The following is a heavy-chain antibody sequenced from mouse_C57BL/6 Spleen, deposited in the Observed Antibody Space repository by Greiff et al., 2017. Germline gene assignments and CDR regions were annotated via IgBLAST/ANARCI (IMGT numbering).Heavy chain of an antibody. V-gene: IGHV1-55*01. D-gene: IGHD2-4*01. J-gene: IGHJ3*01. CDR1: GYTFTSYW. CDR2: IYPGSGST. Sequence: VQLQQPGAELVKPGASVKMSCKASGYTFTSYWITWVKQRPGQGLEWIGDIYPGSGSTNYNEKFKSKATLTVDTSSSTAYMQLSSLTSEDSAVYYCARGGDYDRGAWFAYWGQGTLVTVSA. CDR3: ARGGDYDRGAWFAY.